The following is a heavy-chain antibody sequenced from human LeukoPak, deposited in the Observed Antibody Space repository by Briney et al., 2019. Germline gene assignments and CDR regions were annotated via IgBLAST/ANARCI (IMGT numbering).Heavy chain of an antibody. CDR2: IYTSGST. Sequence: SETLYLTCTVPGGSISSYYWSWIRQPAGKGLEWIGRIYTSGSTNYNPSLKSRVTMSVDTSKNQFSLKLSSVTAADTAVYYCAATGNYGSSGEYFQHWGQGTLVTVSS. CDR3: AATGNYGSSGEYFQH. CDR1: GGSISSYY. D-gene: IGHD3-22*01. V-gene: IGHV4-4*07. J-gene: IGHJ1*01.